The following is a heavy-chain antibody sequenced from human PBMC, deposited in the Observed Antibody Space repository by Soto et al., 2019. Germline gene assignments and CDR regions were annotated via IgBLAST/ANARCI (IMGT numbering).Heavy chain of an antibody. CDR3: ARVGGINWFDP. D-gene: IGHD3-16*01. CDR1: GGSISSGGYY. Sequence: QVQLQESGPGLVKPSQTLSLTCTVSGGSISSGGYYWSWIRQHPGKGLEWIGYIYYSGSTYYNPSLQSRVTISVDTSKNQLSLKLSSGTAADTAVYYCARVGGINWFDPWGQGTLVTVSS. V-gene: IGHV4-31*03. J-gene: IGHJ5*02. CDR2: IYYSGST.